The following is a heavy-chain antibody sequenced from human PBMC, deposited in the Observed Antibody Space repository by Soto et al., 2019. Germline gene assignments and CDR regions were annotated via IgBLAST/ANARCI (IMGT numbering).Heavy chain of an antibody. V-gene: IGHV1-46*01. Sequence: ASVKVSCKASGYTFTSYNIHWVRQAPGQGLGWKGKCDPSGGSATYAQQFQGRVSMTSDASTSTVYMELSSLRSDDTAVYFCARVSNPYYSGDHDDYLASWGQGTQVTSPQ. J-gene: IGHJ4*02. CDR3: ARVSNPYYSGDHDDYLAS. CDR2: CDPSGGSA. CDR1: GYTFTSYN. D-gene: IGHD5-12*01.